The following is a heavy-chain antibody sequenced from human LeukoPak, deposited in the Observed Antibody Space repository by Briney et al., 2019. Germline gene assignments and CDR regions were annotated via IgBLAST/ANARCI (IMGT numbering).Heavy chain of an antibody. D-gene: IGHD6-19*01. J-gene: IGHJ4*02. CDR1: GGSFSGYY. V-gene: IGHV4-34*01. CDR2: INHSGST. CDR3: AVRYSSGWYRNQIDY. Sequence: NPSETLSLTCAVYGGSFSGYYWSWIRQPPGKGLEWIREINHSGSTNYNPSLKSRVTISVDTSKNQFSLKLSSVTAADTAVYYCAVRYSSGWYRNQIDYWGQGTLVTVSS.